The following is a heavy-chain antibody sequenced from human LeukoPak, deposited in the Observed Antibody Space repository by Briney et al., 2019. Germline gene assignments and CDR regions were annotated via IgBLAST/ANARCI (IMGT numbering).Heavy chain of an antibody. CDR2: ISHDGSNK. Sequence: GRSLRLSCAGSGFTFSSYAMHWVRQAPGKGLEWVAVISHDGSNKYYADSVKGRLTISRDNSKNTLYLQMNSLRAEDTAVYYCARDRYGSGSQYYYGMDVWGQGTTVTVSS. J-gene: IGHJ6*02. V-gene: IGHV3-30-3*01. D-gene: IGHD3-10*01. CDR3: ARDRYGSGSQYYYGMDV. CDR1: GFTFSSYA.